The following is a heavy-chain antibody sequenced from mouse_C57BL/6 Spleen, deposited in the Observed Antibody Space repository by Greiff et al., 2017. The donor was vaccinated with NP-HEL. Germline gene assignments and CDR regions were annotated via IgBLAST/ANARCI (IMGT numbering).Heavy chain of an antibody. J-gene: IGHJ4*01. CDR2: MDPSDSYT. CDR1: GYTFTSYW. CDR3: ARVDGYDGNYYAMDY. D-gene: IGHD2-2*01. Sequence: QVQLKQSGAELVKPGASVKLSCKASGYTFTSYWMQWVKQRPGQGLEWIGEMDPSDSYTNYNQKFKGKATLTVDTSSSTAYMQLSSLTSEDSAVYYCARVDGYDGNYYAMDYWGQGTSVTVSS. V-gene: IGHV1-50*01.